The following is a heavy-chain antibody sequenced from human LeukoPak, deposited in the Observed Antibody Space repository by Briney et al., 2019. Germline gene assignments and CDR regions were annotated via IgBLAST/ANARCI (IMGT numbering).Heavy chain of an antibody. CDR1: GYSISSGYY. D-gene: IGHD6-19*01. CDR2: IYYSGST. J-gene: IGHJ4*02. V-gene: IGHV4-38-2*02. Sequence: SETLSLTCTVSGYSISSGYYWGWIRQPPGKGLEWIGSIYYSGSTYYNPSLKSRVTISVDTSKNQFSLKLSSVTAADTAVYYCARDQMGIAVAGTPNPFDYWGQGTLVTVSS. CDR3: ARDQMGIAVAGTPNPFDY.